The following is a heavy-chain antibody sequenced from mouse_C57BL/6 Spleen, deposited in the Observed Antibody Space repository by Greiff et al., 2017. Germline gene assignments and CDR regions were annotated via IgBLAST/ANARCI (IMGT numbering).Heavy chain of an antibody. CDR2: INPNNGGT. Sequence: EVKLLESGPELVKPGASVKMSCKASGYTFTDYNMHWVKQSHGKSLEWIGYINPNNGGTSYNQKFKGKATLTVNKSSSTAYMELRSLTSEDSAVYYCAIDGYYGYCDVWGTGTTVTVSS. CDR3: AIDGYYGYCDV. J-gene: IGHJ1*03. V-gene: IGHV1-22*01. CDR1: GYTFTDYN. D-gene: IGHD2-3*01.